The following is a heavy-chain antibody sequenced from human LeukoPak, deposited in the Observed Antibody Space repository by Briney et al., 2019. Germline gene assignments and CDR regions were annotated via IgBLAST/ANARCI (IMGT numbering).Heavy chain of an antibody. CDR1: GGSFSGYY. CDR3: ARRPRNSGSDDGPPGLDY. V-gene: IGHV4-34*01. CDR2: INHSGRT. J-gene: IGHJ4*02. Sequence: SETLSLTCAVYGGSFSGYYWSWIRQPPGKGLEWIGEINHSGRTTCNSSLKSRVTISVYTSKNQFSLKLSSVTAADTAVYYCARRPRNSGSDDGPPGLDYWGQGTLVTVSS. D-gene: IGHD1-26*01.